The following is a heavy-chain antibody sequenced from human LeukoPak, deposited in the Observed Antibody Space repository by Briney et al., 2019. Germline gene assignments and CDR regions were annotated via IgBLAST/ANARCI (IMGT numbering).Heavy chain of an antibody. J-gene: IGHJ6*03. CDR3: AGEGSLYYHYYMDV. Sequence: ASVKVSCKASGYSFTDYYIHWVRQAPGQGLEWVGRINPYSGGTTYAQKFQGRVTMTRDTSITTAYMELHRLTSDDTAVYYCAGEGSLYYHYYMDVWAKGTTVTVSS. CDR1: GYSFTDYY. V-gene: IGHV1-2*06. CDR2: INPYSGGT.